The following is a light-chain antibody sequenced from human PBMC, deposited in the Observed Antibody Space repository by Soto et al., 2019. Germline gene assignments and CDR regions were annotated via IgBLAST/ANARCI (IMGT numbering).Light chain of an antibody. V-gene: IGLV2-14*01. J-gene: IGLJ3*02. CDR1: SSDVGGYNY. Sequence: QSALTQPASVSGSPGQSITISCTGTSSDVGGYNYVSWYQQHPGKAPKIMIYEVSNRPSGVSNRFSGAKSGNTASLTISGLQAEDEADHYCSSYTSSSTHWVFGGGTKLTVL. CDR2: EVS. CDR3: SSYTSSSTHWV.